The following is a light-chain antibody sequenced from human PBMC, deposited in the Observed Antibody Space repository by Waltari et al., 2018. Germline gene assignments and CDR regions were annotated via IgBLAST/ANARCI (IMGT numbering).Light chain of an antibody. CDR2: QNH. J-gene: IGLJ1*01. Sequence: SYELTQSPSVSVSPGQTATSPCPGDLLGTNYVSWSQQKPGQSPVLVISQNHNRPSGIPERFSGHRSENTATLTISGTQAADEAEYYCQSWDSSLFYIFGPGNKVSIL. V-gene: IGLV3-1*01. CDR3: QSWDSSLFYI. CDR1: LLGTNY.